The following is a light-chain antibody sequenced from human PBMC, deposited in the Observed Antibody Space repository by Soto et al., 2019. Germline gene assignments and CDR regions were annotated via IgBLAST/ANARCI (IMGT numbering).Light chain of an antibody. J-gene: IGKJ1*01. V-gene: IGKV3-20*01. CDR1: QSVTSNY. Sequence: EIVLTQSPGTLSLSPGERATLSCGASQSVTSNYLAWYQQKPGQAPRRLIVGASIRVTGIPGTFIGSGSGTDFTLTITSLEPEYWAVYYYQHYVSSITKFGPGTKVYVK. CDR2: GAS. CDR3: QHYVSSITK.